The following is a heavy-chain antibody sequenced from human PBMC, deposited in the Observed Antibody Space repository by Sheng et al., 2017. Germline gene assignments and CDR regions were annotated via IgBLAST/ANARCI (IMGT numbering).Heavy chain of an antibody. Sequence: QVQLQESGPGLVKPSETLSLTCTVSGDSVTSYYWSWIRQPPGKGLEWIGYIYYSGSTDYNPSLKSRVTISLDTSKKQLSLKLSSVTAADTAVYYCARGQLSLFDYWARERWSPSP. CDR1: GDSVTSYY. CDR2: IYYSGST. J-gene: IGHJ4*02. CDR3: ARGQLSLFDY. D-gene: IGHD2-2*01. V-gene: IGHV4-59*02.